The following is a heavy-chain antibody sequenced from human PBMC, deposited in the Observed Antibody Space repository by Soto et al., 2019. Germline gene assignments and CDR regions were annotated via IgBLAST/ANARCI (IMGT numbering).Heavy chain of an antibody. CDR3: ARGRIWEDIVVVPSFVVNYYYYSYMVF. CDR2: IYYSGST. J-gene: IGHJ6*03. CDR1: SSSTRSYY. Sequence: PETLSLTCTVSSSSTRSYYWSCIRQPPGKGLEWIGYIYYSGSTNYNPSLKSRVTISVDTSKSQFSLKLSSVTAADTAVYYCARGRIWEDIVVVPSFVVNYYYYSYMVFCCKGT. D-gene: IGHD2-2*01. V-gene: IGHV4-59*01.